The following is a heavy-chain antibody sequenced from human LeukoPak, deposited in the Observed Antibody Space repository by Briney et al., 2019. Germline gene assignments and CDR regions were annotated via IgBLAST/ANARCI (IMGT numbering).Heavy chain of an antibody. D-gene: IGHD3-22*01. J-gene: IGHJ3*02. V-gene: IGHV4-39*02. CDR2: IYYSGST. Sequence: PSETLSLTCTVSGGSISSSSYYWGWIRQPPGKGLEWIGSIYYSGSTYYNPSLKSRVTISVDTSKNQFSLKLSSVTAADTAVYYCARDFYDSSSYDGFDIWGQGTMVTVSS. CDR1: GGSISSSSYY. CDR3: ARDFYDSSSYDGFDI.